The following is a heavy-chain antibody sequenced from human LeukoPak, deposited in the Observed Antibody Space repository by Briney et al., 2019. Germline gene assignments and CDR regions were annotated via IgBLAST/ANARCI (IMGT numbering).Heavy chain of an antibody. CDR2: IYTSGST. CDR3: ARDPDGYSYGYGDY. CDR1: GGSISSYY. J-gene: IGHJ4*02. D-gene: IGHD5-18*01. Sequence: SETLSLTCTVSGGSISSYYWSWIRQPAGKGREWIGRIYTSGSTNYNPSLKSRVTMSVDTSKNQFSLKLSSVTAADTAVYYCARDPDGYSYGYGDYWGQGTLVTVSS. V-gene: IGHV4-4*07.